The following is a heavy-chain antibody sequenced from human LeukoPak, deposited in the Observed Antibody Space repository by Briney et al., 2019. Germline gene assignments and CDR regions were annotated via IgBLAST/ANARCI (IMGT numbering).Heavy chain of an antibody. J-gene: IGHJ5*02. CDR3: ARLAGGAETTPKTGGKTWFDP. Sequence: GESLKLSCKGSGYIFSHYWIAWLRQVPGKGLECMGLLYPGDSDTRYSPSFQGQVTLSADKSVTTAYLLWDSLKDSDSAIYYCARLAGGAETTPKTGGKTWFDPWGQGTLVTVSS. V-gene: IGHV5-51*01. D-gene: IGHD3-16*01. CDR1: GYIFSHYW. CDR2: LYPGDSDT.